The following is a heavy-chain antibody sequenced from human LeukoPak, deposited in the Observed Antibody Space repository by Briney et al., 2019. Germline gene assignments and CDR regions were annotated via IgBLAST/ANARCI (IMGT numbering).Heavy chain of an antibody. Sequence: GGSLRLSCAPSGFTFSNYWMHWVRQAPGKGLVWVSRINRDGRSTNYTDSVKGRFTISREKAKKTVCLQMNRLRAEDTAVYYCALPLRDGDFYFDYWGQGALVTVCS. CDR3: ALPLRDGDFYFDY. V-gene: IGHV3-74*01. J-gene: IGHJ4*02. D-gene: IGHD4-17*01. CDR2: INRDGRST. CDR1: GFTFSNYW.